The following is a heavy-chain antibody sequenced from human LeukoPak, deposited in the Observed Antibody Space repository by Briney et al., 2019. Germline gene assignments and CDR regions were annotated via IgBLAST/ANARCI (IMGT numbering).Heavy chain of an antibody. CDR2: IYYSGST. Sequence: SETLSLTCTVSGGSISSSYYYWGWIRQPPGKGLEWIGSIYYSGSTYYNPSLKSRVTISVDTSKNQFSLKLSSVTAADTAVYYCARESSAIDYWGQGTLVTVSS. CDR1: GGSISSSYYY. V-gene: IGHV4-39*07. CDR3: ARESSAIDY. J-gene: IGHJ4*02.